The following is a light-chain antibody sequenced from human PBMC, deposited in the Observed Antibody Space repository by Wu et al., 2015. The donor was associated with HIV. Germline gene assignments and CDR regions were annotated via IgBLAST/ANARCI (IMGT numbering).Light chain of an antibody. CDR2: GAS. Sequence: EIVMTQSPATLSVSPGERATLSCRASQSVSSNLAWYQQKPGQAPRLLIYGASSRATGIPDKFSGSGSGTDFTLTIKRLEPEDFAVYYCQQYDTSVTFGQGTKVEIK. CDR1: QSVSSN. CDR3: QQYDTSVT. V-gene: IGKV3-20*01. J-gene: IGKJ1*01.